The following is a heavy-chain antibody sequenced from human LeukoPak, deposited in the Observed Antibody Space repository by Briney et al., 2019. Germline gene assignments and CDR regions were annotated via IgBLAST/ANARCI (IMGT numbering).Heavy chain of an antibody. CDR3: AKGGYCSGGGCYIQFYFDF. CDR2: ISGSGGGT. CDR1: GFTFSSYP. V-gene: IGHV3-23*01. Sequence: PGGSLRLSCAASGFTFSSYPMNWVRQAPGKGLGWVSSISGSGGGTYYADSVKGRFTIARDNSKNTLYLQMNSLRAEDTAVYYCAKGGYCSGGGCYIQFYFDFWGQGTLVTVSS. D-gene: IGHD2-15*01. J-gene: IGHJ4*02.